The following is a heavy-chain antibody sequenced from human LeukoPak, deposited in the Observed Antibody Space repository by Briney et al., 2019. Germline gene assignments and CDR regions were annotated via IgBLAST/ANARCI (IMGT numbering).Heavy chain of an antibody. J-gene: IGHJ4*02. Sequence: GGSLRLSCAASGFTFYTYAMTWVRQAPGKGLEWVSSISGSGDNTYYADSVKGRFTVSRDNSKNTLYLQMNSLRAEDTAVYYCAKTRPLDSSSWSHGDYWGQGTLVTVSS. D-gene: IGHD6-13*01. CDR3: AKTRPLDSSSWSHGDY. V-gene: IGHV3-23*01. CDR1: GFTFYTYA. CDR2: ISGSGDNT.